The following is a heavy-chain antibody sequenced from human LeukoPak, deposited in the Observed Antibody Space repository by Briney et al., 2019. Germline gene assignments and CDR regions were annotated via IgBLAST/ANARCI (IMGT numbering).Heavy chain of an antibody. D-gene: IGHD6-19*01. V-gene: IGHV3-53*01. CDR1: GFTVSSNY. CDR3: ARVVSGWPLYYYYMDV. Sequence: GGSLRLSCAASGFTVSSNYMSWVRQAPGKGLEWVSVIYSDGSTYYADSVKGRFTISRDNSKNTLYLQMNSLRAEDTAVYYCARVVSGWPLYYYYMDVWGKGTTVTVSS. CDR2: IYSDGST. J-gene: IGHJ6*03.